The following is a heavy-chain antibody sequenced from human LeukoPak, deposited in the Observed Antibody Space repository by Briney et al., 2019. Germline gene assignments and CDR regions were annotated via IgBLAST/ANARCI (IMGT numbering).Heavy chain of an antibody. CDR2: IYYSGST. V-gene: IGHV4-59*01. D-gene: IGHD2-2*01. J-gene: IGHJ6*03. Sequence: SETLSLTCTVSGGSISSSYWSWIRQPPGKGLEWIGYIYYSGSTNYNPSLKSRVTISVDTSKNQFSLKLSSVTAADTAVYYCASFGVPAALDYYYMDVWGKGTTVTVSS. CDR3: ASFGVPAALDYYYMDV. CDR1: GGSISSSY.